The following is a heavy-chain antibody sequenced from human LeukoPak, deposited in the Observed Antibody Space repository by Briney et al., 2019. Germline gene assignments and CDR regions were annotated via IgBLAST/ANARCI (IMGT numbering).Heavy chain of an antibody. D-gene: IGHD6-19*01. Sequence: GGSLRLSCAASGFTFSSYGMHWVRQAPGKGLEWVAVISYDGSNKYYADSVKGRFTISRDNSKNTLYLQMNSLRAEDTAVYYCAKCIEGGQWQDYYYYYGMDAWGQGTTVTVSS. V-gene: IGHV3-30*18. CDR2: ISYDGSNK. CDR3: AKCIEGGQWQDYYYYYGMDA. CDR1: GFTFSSYG. J-gene: IGHJ6*02.